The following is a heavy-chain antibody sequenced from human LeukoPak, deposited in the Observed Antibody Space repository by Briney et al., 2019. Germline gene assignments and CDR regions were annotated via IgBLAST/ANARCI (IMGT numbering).Heavy chain of an antibody. Sequence: GGPLRLSCAASGLTFSTYWMTWVRQAPGKGLEWVANIKQDGSEKNYVDSVKGRFTISRDNAKNSLYLQMNSLRVEDTAVYYCAGGIAMVRGGDVWGKGTTVTVSS. J-gene: IGHJ6*04. V-gene: IGHV3-7*01. CDR3: AGGIAMVRGGDV. CDR2: IKQDGSEK. CDR1: GLTFSTYW. D-gene: IGHD3-10*01.